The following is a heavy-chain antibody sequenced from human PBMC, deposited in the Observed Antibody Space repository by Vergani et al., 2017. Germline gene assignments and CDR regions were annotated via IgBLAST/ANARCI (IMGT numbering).Heavy chain of an antibody. CDR1: GFTFSSYG. V-gene: IGHV3-33*08. D-gene: IGHD6-19*01. Sequence: VQLVESGGGLVKPGGSLRLSCAASGFTFSSYGMHWVRQAPGKGLEWVAVIWYDGSNKYYADSVKGRFTISRDNSKNTLYLQMNSLRAEDTAVYYCARDPIAVAAPGNAFDIWGQGTMVTVSS. J-gene: IGHJ3*02. CDR2: IWYDGSNK. CDR3: ARDPIAVAAPGNAFDI.